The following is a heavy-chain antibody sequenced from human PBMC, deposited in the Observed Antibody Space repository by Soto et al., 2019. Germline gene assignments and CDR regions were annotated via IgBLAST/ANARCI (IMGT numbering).Heavy chain of an antibody. Sequence: QVTLKESGPVLVKPTETLTLTCTVSGFSLSNARMGVSWIRQPPGKALEWLAHIFSNDEKSYSTSLKSRLTISQDISKSQVVLTITNMDPVDTATYYCARQGGSGYYGYFDYWGQGTLVTVSS. CDR2: IFSNDEK. V-gene: IGHV2-26*01. CDR3: ARQGGSGYYGYFDY. J-gene: IGHJ4*02. D-gene: IGHD3-22*01. CDR1: GFSLSNARMG.